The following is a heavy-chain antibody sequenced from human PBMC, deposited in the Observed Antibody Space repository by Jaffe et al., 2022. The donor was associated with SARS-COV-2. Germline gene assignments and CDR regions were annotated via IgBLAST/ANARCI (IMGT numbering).Heavy chain of an antibody. V-gene: IGHV3-33*01. CDR2: IWHDGSNK. CDR1: GFTFSSYG. CDR3: ARDRIVATGVFGYYYYYGMDV. D-gene: IGHD5-12*01. J-gene: IGHJ6*02. Sequence: QVQLVESGGGVVQPGRSLRLSCAASGFTFSSYGMHWVRQAPGKGLEWVAVIWHDGSNKYYADSVKGRFTISRDNSKNTLYLQMNSLRAEDTAVYYCARDRIVATGVFGYYYYYGMDVWGQGTTVTVSS.